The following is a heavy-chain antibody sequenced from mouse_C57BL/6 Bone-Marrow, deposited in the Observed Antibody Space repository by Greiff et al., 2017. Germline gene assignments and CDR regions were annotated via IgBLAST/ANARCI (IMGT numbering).Heavy chain of an antibody. CDR3: ARDGFYGNYRYFDV. Sequence: EVKLVESEGGLVQPGSSMKLSCTASGFTFSDYYMAWVRQVPEKGLEWVANINYDGSSTYYLDSLKSRFIISRDNAKNILYLQMSSLKSEDTATYYCARDGFYGNYRYFDVWGTGTTVTVSS. V-gene: IGHV5-16*01. CDR1: GFTFSDYY. J-gene: IGHJ1*03. CDR2: INYDGSST. D-gene: IGHD2-1*01.